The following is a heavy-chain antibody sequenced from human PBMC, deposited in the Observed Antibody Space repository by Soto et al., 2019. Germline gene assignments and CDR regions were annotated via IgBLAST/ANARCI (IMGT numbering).Heavy chain of an antibody. CDR2: ISWNSGNI. D-gene: IGHD1-1*01. J-gene: IGHJ4*02. Sequence: GGSLRLSCAASGFTFRSYWMNWVRQAPGKGLEWVSSISWNSGNIDYADSVKGRFTVSRDNANNFLYLHMSSLRPEDTALYFCAKDVSITTSYLAHWGQGTLVTVSS. V-gene: IGHV3-9*01. CDR3: AKDVSITTSYLAH. CDR1: GFTFRSYW.